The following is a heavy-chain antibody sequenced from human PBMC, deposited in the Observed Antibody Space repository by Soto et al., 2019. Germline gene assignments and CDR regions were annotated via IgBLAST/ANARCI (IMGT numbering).Heavy chain of an antibody. J-gene: IGHJ4*02. CDR1: GYPFTDYF. Sequence: QAQLVQSGAEVKKPGASVRESCKTSGYPFTDYFIHWVRQAPGQGLEWMGIISLYHHNKSYAQKFEGRLTVTADTSTTTVYMDLSSLTSEDSAVYWCARELYSCGGDCPYYMDYWGQGTLVTVSS. CDR3: ARELYSCGGDCPYYMDY. CDR2: ISLYHHNK. D-gene: IGHD2-21*02. V-gene: IGHV1-46*01.